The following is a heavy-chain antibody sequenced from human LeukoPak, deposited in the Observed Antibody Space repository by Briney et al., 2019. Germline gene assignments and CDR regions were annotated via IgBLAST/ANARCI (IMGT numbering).Heavy chain of an antibody. CDR2: TYTGGST. CDR1: GGSISSYY. Sequence: SETLSLTCTVSGGSISSYYWNWIRQPAGKGLEYIGRTYTGGSTNYNPSLKSRVTMSVDTSKNQFSLKLSSVTAADTAVYYCVGGTYYGGYYWGQGTLVTVSS. D-gene: IGHD1-26*01. V-gene: IGHV4-4*07. J-gene: IGHJ4*02. CDR3: VGGTYYGGYY.